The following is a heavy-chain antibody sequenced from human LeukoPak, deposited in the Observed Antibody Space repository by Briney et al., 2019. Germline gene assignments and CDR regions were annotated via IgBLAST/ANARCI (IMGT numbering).Heavy chain of an antibody. CDR3: ARGYSSDY. J-gene: IGHJ4*02. D-gene: IGHD5-18*01. CDR1: GLTFRSYW. V-gene: IGHV3-7*01. CDR2: IKQEGSEK. Sequence: PGGSLRLSCAASGLTFRSYWMSWVRQAPGKGLEWVANIKQEGSEKYYVDSVKGRFTISRDNAKSSLYLQMDSLRVEDTAVYYCARGYSSDYWGQGTLVTVSS.